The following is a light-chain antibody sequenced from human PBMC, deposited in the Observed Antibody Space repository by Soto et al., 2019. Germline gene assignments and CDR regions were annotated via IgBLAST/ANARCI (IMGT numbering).Light chain of an antibody. CDR1: QSVSTN. CDR3: QQYDKWPRT. Sequence: EIVMTQSPAPLSLSPGERAALSCKASQSVSTNLAWYQQKPGQPPRLLIYFASTRATAVPARFTAGGSGTECNLTISSLQSDDVAVYYCQQYDKWPRTFGQGTKVDIK. CDR2: FAS. J-gene: IGKJ1*01. V-gene: IGKV3-15*01.